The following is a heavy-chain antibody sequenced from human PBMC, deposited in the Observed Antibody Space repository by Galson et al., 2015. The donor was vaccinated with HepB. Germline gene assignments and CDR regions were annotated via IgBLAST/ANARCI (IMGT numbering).Heavy chain of an antibody. CDR1: GYSFTSYW. V-gene: IGHV5-51*01. CDR3: ARRGYCSSTSCTPWFDP. J-gene: IGHJ5*02. Sequence: SGYSFTSYWIGWVRQMPGKGLEWMGIIYPGDSDTRYSPSFQGQVTISADKSISTAYLQWSSLKASDTAMYYCARRGYCSSTSCTPWFDPWGQGTLVTVSS. CDR2: IYPGDSDT. D-gene: IGHD2-2*01.